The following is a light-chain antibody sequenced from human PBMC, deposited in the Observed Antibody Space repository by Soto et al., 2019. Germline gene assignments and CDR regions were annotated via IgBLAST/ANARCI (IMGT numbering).Light chain of an antibody. Sequence: QSVLTQPPSVSGSPGQSVTISCTGTSGDVDPYNYVSWYQQHPGRAPKLVIYDVNMRPSGVPDRFSGSKSGDTSSLTISGLQAEDEADYYCCSCVGTPLVGGGTQLTVL. V-gene: IGLV2-11*01. J-gene: IGLJ2*01. CDR1: SGDVDPYNY. CDR3: CSCVGTPL. CDR2: DVN.